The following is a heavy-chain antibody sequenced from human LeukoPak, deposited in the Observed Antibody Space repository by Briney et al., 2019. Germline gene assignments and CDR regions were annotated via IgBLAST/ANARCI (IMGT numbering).Heavy chain of an antibody. D-gene: IGHD3-9*01. CDR1: GDSIGSYY. J-gene: IGHJ6*02. CDR3: ARGSGYYDILTSANYYYYYGMDV. Sequence: SETLSLTCTVSGDSIGSYYWSWIRQPPGKGLEWIGYIYYSGSTNYNPSLKGRVTISVDTSTKQFSLKLTSVTAADTAVYYCARGSGYYDILTSANYYYYYGMDVWGQGTTVTVSS. CDR2: IYYSGST. V-gene: IGHV4-59*01.